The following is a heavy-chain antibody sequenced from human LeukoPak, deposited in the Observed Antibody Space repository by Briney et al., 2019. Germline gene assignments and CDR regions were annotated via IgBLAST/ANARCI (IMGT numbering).Heavy chain of an antibody. D-gene: IGHD2-2*01. J-gene: IGHJ3*02. CDR2: IYYSGST. V-gene: IGHV4-39*01. Sequence: SETLSLTCTVSGGSISSSSYYWGWIRQPPGKGLEWIGSIYYSGSTYYNPSLKSRVTISVDTSKNQFSLKLSSVTAADTAVYYCARAKASCCYSRGADAFDIWGQGTMVTASS. CDR1: GGSISSSSYY. CDR3: ARAKASCCYSRGADAFDI.